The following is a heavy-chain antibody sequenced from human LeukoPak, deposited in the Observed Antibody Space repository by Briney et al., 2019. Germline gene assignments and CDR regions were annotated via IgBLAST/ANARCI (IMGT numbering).Heavy chain of an antibody. V-gene: IGHV4-59*11. Sequence: SETLSLTSTVSGGSISSHYWSWIRQPPGKGLEWIGYIYYSGSTNYNPSLKSRVTISVDTSKNQFSLKLSSVTAADTAVYYCARVLDGDYPFDYWGQGTLVTVSS. D-gene: IGHD4-17*01. CDR1: GGSISSHY. J-gene: IGHJ4*02. CDR2: IYYSGST. CDR3: ARVLDGDYPFDY.